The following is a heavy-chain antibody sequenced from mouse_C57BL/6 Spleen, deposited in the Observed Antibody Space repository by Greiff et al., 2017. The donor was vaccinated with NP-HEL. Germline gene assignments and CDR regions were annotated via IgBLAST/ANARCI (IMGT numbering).Heavy chain of an antibody. V-gene: IGHV5-9-1*02. CDR1: GFTFSSYA. J-gene: IGHJ3*01. CDR2: ISSGGDYI. Sequence: EVQGVESGEGLVKPGGSLKLSCAASGFTFSSYAMSWVRQTPEKRLEWVAYISSGGDYIYYADTVKGRFTISRDNARNTLYLQMSSLKSEDTAMYYCTRALGYGSSPAWFAYWGQGTLVTVSA. D-gene: IGHD1-1*01. CDR3: TRALGYGSSPAWFAY.